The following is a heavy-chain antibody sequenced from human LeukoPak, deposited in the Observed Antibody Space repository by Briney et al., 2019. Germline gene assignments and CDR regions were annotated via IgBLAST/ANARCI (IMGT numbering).Heavy chain of an antibody. V-gene: IGHV3-53*01. CDR1: GFTVSSNF. CDR2: MYSDGNT. CDR3: ARDKRDGYNWAFDI. J-gene: IGHJ3*02. Sequence: GGSLRLSCAASGFTVSSNFMSWVRQASEKGLEWVSVMYSDGNTYYADSVKGRFTISRDNSKNTVYLQMNSLRAEDTAVYYCARDKRDGYNWAFDIWGQGTMVTVSS. D-gene: IGHD5-24*01.